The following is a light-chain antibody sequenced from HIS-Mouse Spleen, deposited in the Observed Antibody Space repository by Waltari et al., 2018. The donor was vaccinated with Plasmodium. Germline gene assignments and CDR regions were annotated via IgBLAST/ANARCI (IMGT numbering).Light chain of an antibody. CDR1: SSDVGSYNL. Sequence: QSALTQPASVSGSPGPSITIPCTGTSSDVGSYNLVSWYQQHPGKAPKLMIYEGSKRPSGVSNRFSGSKSGNTASLTISGLQAEDEADYYCCSYAGSSTSYVFGTGTKVTVL. V-gene: IGLV2-23*01. J-gene: IGLJ1*01. CDR3: CSYAGSSTSYV. CDR2: EGS.